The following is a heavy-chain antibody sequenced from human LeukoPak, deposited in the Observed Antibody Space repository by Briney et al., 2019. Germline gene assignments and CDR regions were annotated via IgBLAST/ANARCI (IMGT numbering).Heavy chain of an antibody. V-gene: IGHV3-23*01. CDR2: ISGSGDST. CDR1: GFTFSSYA. Sequence: GGSLRLSCAASGFTFSSYAMSWVRQAPGKGLEWVSAISGSGDSTYYGDSVKGRFTISRDNSKSTLYLQMNSLRAEDTAVYYCAKPGYYDSSGITFDYWGQGTLVTVSS. D-gene: IGHD3-22*01. J-gene: IGHJ4*02. CDR3: AKPGYYDSSGITFDY.